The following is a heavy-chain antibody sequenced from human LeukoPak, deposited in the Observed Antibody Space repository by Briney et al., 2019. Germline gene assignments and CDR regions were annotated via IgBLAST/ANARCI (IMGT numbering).Heavy chain of an antibody. CDR2: IFYSGST. D-gene: IGHD6-13*01. V-gene: IGHV4-39*07. CDR1: GGSISTSNYY. Sequence: SETLSLTCTVSGGSISTSNYYWGWIRQPPGKGLEWIGNIFYSGSTYYSPSLRSRVTISLDTSRNQFSLKLNSVTAADTAVYYCARIYSSSWFLNWFDPWGQGTLVTVSS. J-gene: IGHJ5*02. CDR3: ARIYSSSWFLNWFDP.